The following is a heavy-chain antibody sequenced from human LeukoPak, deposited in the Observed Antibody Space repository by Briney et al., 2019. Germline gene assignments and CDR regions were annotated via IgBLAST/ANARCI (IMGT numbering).Heavy chain of an antibody. Sequence: GGSLRLSCAASGFTFSSYWMSWVRQAPGKGLERVANINQDGSGEYYVDSVKGRFTISRDNAKNSVSLQMNSLRAEDTAVYYCARDSLVAGTSDYWGQGTLVTVSS. CDR2: INQDGSGE. J-gene: IGHJ4*02. CDR1: GFTFSSYW. D-gene: IGHD6-19*01. CDR3: ARDSLVAGTSDY. V-gene: IGHV3-7*01.